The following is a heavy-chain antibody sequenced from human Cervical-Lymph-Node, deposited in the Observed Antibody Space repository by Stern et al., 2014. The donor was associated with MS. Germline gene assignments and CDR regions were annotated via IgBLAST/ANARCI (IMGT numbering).Heavy chain of an antibody. D-gene: IGHD4-11*01. V-gene: IGHV2-5*02. J-gene: IGHJ5*02. CDR2: IYWDDDK. CDR1: GFSLRTSGVA. Sequence: EESGPTLVKPTQTLTLTCTFSGFSLRTSGVAVGWIRPPPGKALEWLALIYWDDDKRYSASLKSRLPITKDTPKNQVVLTMTNMDPVDTATYYCAHRHYSGWFDPWGQGTLVTVSS. CDR3: AHRHYSGWFDP.